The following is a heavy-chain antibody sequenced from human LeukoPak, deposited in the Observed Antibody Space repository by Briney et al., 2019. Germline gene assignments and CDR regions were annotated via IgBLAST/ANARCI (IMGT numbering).Heavy chain of an antibody. Sequence: AGGSLRLSCATSGFTFSNYWMAWVRQAPGKGLEWMGNIKQDGSEKCYVDSVKGRFTFTRDNAKKSAYLQMNSLRADDTAVYYCARDGYYDFWSGYLTWGQGTLVTVSS. D-gene: IGHD3-3*01. CDR3: ARDGYYDFWSGYLT. J-gene: IGHJ5*02. CDR1: GFTFSNYW. CDR2: IKQDGSEK. V-gene: IGHV3-7*01.